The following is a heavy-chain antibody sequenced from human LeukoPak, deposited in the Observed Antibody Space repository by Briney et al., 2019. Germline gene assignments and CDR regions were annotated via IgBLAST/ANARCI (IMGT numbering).Heavy chain of an antibody. CDR1: GXXXXXYA. Sequence: SGXXXXXYAXSWVRQAPGXGLXXXSAISSSGGSTYYADSVKGRFTISRXXXKNTLYLKMNSLRDDDTAVYYXXXXXXXXXXXHDAFDFWGQGTVVSVSS. CDR2: ISSSGGST. V-gene: IGHV3-23*01. CDR3: XXXXXXXXXXHDAFDF. J-gene: IGHJ3*01.